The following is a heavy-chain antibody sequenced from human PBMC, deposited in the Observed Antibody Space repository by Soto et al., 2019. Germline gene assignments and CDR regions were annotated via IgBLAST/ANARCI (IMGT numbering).Heavy chain of an antibody. J-gene: IGHJ4*02. V-gene: IGHV3-48*02. CDR1: GFTSSNYN. CDR3: ARDFSRAGDTGYDSD. CDR2: ISNDGRTR. D-gene: IGHD5-12*01. Sequence: EVQLVESGGGLVQPGGSLRLSCVASGFTSSNYNMNWVRQAPGKGLEWISYISNDGRTRYYADSVKGRFAISRDNAQNSLSLLIKRPRDEDTAVYYCARDFSRAGDTGYDSDWGQGTLVTVSS.